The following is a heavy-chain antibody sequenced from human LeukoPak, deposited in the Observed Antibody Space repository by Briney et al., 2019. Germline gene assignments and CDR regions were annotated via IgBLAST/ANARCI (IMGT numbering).Heavy chain of an antibody. CDR3: ARLLGPARNWFDP. J-gene: IGHJ5*02. CDR2: IYYSGST. D-gene: IGHD2-15*01. CDR1: GGSISSSSYY. V-gene: IGHV4-39*01. Sequence: PSETLSLICTVSGGSISSSSYYWGWIRQPPGKGLEWIGSIYYSGSTYYNPSLKSRVTISVDTSKNQFSLKLSSVTAADTAVYYCARLLGPARNWFDPWGQGTLVTVSS.